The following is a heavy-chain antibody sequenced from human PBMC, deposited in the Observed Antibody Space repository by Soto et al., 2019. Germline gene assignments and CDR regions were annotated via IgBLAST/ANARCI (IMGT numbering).Heavy chain of an antibody. Sequence: SVKVSCKASGGTFSSYAISWVRQAPGQGLEWMGGIIPIFGTANYAQKFQGRVTISRDNSKNTLYLQMDSLRAEDTAVYYCAKNRGIIMIVESWGQGTLVTVSS. V-gene: IGHV1-69*05. CDR3: AKNRGIIMIVES. J-gene: IGHJ4*02. CDR1: GGTFSSYA. D-gene: IGHD3-22*01. CDR2: IIPIFGTA.